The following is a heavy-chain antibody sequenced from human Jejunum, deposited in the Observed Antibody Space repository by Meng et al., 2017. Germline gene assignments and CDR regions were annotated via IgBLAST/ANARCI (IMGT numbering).Heavy chain of an antibody. D-gene: IGHD2-2*01. J-gene: IGHJ4*02. CDR2: INTYSGDT. CDR1: GYSFTGYY. V-gene: IGHV1-2*06. Sequence: QVQLVQSGAELMKSGASLMVSCKASGYSFTGYYMHWVRQAPGLGLEWLGRINTYSGDTNYAQKFQGRVTMTRDTSISTAYKELSSLSSDDTALYYCASNTDCTSTSCYAYWGQGTLVTVSS. CDR3: ASNTDCTSTSCYAY.